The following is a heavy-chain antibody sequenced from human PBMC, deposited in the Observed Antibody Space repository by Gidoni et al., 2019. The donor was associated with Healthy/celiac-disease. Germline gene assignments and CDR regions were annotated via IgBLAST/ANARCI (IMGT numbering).Heavy chain of an antibody. Sequence: EVQLVHPGGGLVKPAGSLGLSCAASGFTFSSYSMNWVRQAPGKGLEWVSSISSSSSYIYYADSVKGRFTISRDNAKNSLYLQMSSLGAEDTAVYYCARDGGYSYGSSAFDIWGQGTMVTVSS. D-gene: IGHD5-18*01. V-gene: IGHV3-21*01. CDR2: ISSSSSYI. J-gene: IGHJ3*02. CDR3: ARDGGYSYGSSAFDI. CDR1: GFTFSSYS.